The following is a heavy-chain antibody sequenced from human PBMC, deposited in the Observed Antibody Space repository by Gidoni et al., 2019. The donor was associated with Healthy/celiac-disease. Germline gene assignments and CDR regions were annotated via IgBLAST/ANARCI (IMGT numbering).Heavy chain of an antibody. Sequence: EVQLVESGGGLVQPGRSLRLSCAASGFTFDDYAMHWVRQAPGKGLEWVSGISWNSGSIGYADSVKGRFTISRDNAKNSLYLQMNSLRAEDTALYYCAKEGGGYIVGASTPFDYWGQGTLVTVSS. J-gene: IGHJ4*02. CDR1: GFTFDDYA. D-gene: IGHD1-26*01. CDR2: ISWNSGSI. V-gene: IGHV3-9*01. CDR3: AKEGGGYIVGASTPFDY.